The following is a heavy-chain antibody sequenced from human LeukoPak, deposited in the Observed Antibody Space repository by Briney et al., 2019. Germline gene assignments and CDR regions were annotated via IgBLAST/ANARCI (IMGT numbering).Heavy chain of an antibody. Sequence: VASVKVSCKASGYTFTGYYMHWVRQAPGQGLEWMGWINPNNGGTNYAQKFQGTVTMTRDTSISTAYMELSGLRSDDTAVYYCARGRDSSGSYYGDMAYWGQGTLVTVSS. CDR3: ARGRDSSGSYYGDMAY. CDR1: GYTFTGYY. V-gene: IGHV1-2*02. CDR2: INPNNGGT. J-gene: IGHJ4*02. D-gene: IGHD3-22*01.